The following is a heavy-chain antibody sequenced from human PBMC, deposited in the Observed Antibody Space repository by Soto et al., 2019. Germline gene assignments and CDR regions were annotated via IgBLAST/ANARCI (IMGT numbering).Heavy chain of an antibody. CDR2: IYYSGST. CDR3: ARPGSFDP. Sequence: LCGGSISSSSYYWGWIRQPPGKGLEWIGSIYYSGSTYYNPSLKSRVTISVDTSKNQFSLKLSSVTAADTAVYYCARPGSFDPWGQGTLVTVSS. J-gene: IGHJ5*02. V-gene: IGHV4-39*01. D-gene: IGHD3-10*01. CDR1: GGSISSSSYY.